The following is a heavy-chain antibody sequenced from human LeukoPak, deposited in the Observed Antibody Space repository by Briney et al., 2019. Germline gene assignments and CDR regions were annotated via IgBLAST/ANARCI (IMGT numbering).Heavy chain of an antibody. Sequence: SSETLSLTCSVSGGSMSSISYFWGWIRQPPGKGLEWIGAIYYSGLTYYNPSLKSRVSISIDTAKNEFFLKLNSVTAADTAFYYCARGRGEGRGISMVRGVRAPSYDWFDPWGHGTLVTVSS. CDR1: GGSMSSISYF. V-gene: IGHV4-39*07. CDR3: ARGRGEGRGISMVRGVRAPSYDWFDP. J-gene: IGHJ5*02. CDR2: IYYSGLT. D-gene: IGHD3-10*01.